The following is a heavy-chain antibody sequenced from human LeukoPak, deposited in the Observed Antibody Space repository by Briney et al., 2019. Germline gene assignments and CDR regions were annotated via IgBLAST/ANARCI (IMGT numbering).Heavy chain of an antibody. CDR2: IYYSGST. D-gene: IGHD3-10*01. CDR1: GGSISSSSYY. J-gene: IGHJ6*03. CDR3: ARPRAGFGELSYYYYMDV. V-gene: IGHV4-39*01. Sequence: SETLSLTCTVSGGSISSSSYYWGWIRQPPGKGLEWIGSIYYSGSTYYNPSLKSRVTISVDTSKNQFSLKLSSVTAADTAVYYCARPRAGFGELSYYYYMDVWGKAPTVTVSS.